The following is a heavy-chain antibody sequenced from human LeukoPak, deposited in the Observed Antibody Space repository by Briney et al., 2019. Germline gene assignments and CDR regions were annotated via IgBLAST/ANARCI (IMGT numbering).Heavy chain of an antibody. CDR2: INHSGST. Sequence: SETLSLTCAVYGGSFSGYYWSWIRQPPGKGLEWIGEINHSGSTNYNPSLKSRVTVSVDTFKNQFSLRLSSATAADTAVYYCARGLLVPAATRYWYFDLWGRGTLVTVSS. V-gene: IGHV4-34*01. CDR1: GGSFSGYY. J-gene: IGHJ2*01. D-gene: IGHD2-2*01. CDR3: ARGLLVPAATRYWYFDL.